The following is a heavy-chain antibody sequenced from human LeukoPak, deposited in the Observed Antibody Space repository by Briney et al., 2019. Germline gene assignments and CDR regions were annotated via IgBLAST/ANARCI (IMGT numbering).Heavy chain of an antibody. CDR2: IYYSGST. D-gene: IGHD2-15*01. Sequence: SETLSLTCTVSGGSISSSSYYWSWIRQPPGKGLEWIGSIYYSGSTYYNPSLKRRVTISVDTSKNQFPLKLSSVTAADTAVYYCARVCSGGSCYSRGLTPPFDYWGQGTLVTVSS. J-gene: IGHJ4*02. CDR1: GGSISSSSYY. CDR3: ARVCSGGSCYSRGLTPPFDY. V-gene: IGHV4-39*01.